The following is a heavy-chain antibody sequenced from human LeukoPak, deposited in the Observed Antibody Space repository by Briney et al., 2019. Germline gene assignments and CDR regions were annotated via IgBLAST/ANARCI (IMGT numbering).Heavy chain of an antibody. J-gene: IGHJ4*02. Sequence: GGSLRLSCAASGFTFSSYGMHWVRQAPGKGLEWVAVISYDGSNKYYADSVKGRFTISRDNSKNTLYLQMNSLRAEDTAVYYCARAVVVPNQGSYFDYWGQGTLVTVSS. V-gene: IGHV3-30*03. D-gene: IGHD2-15*01. CDR2: ISYDGSNK. CDR3: ARAVVVPNQGSYFDY. CDR1: GFTFSSYG.